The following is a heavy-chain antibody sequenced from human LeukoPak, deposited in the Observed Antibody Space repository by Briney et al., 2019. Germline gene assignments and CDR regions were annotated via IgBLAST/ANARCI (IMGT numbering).Heavy chain of an antibody. D-gene: IGHD3-22*01. Sequence: PGGSLRLSCAASGFTFSSYSMNWVRQAPGKGLEWVSSISSSSSYMYYADSVKGRFTISRDNAKNSLYLQMNSLRAEDTAVYYCARPDYYDSSGYITPLDYWGQGTLVTVSS. J-gene: IGHJ4*02. CDR1: GFTFSSYS. CDR3: ARPDYYDSSGYITPLDY. V-gene: IGHV3-21*01. CDR2: ISSSSSYM.